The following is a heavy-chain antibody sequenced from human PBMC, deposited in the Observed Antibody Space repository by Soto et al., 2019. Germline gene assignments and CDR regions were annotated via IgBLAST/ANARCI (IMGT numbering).Heavy chain of an antibody. Sequence: GASVKVSCKASGYTFTSYAMHWVRQAPGQRLEWMGWINAGNGNTKYSQKFQGRVTITRDTSASTAYMELSSLRSEDTAVYYCARLPRIAVAGMKDYWGQGTLVTVSS. CDR1: GYTFTSYA. D-gene: IGHD6-19*01. CDR2: INAGNGNT. V-gene: IGHV1-3*01. CDR3: ARLPRIAVAGMKDY. J-gene: IGHJ4*02.